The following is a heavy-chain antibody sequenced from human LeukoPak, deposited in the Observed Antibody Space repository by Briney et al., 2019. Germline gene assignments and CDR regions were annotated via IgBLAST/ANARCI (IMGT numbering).Heavy chain of an antibody. CDR2: ISIPTFT. D-gene: IGHD6-19*01. J-gene: IGHJ4*02. V-gene: IGHV3-53*01. CDR3: VKERDRGIDVADDFDL. Sequence: PGGFLRLSCAASGFTLRDYSMAWVRQVPGGGLEWVSAISIPTFTLYADPVRGRFIISRDNSKNTLYLQMNNLRAADTAVYYCVKERDRGIDVADDFDLWGQGTLVTVSS. CDR1: GFTLRDYS.